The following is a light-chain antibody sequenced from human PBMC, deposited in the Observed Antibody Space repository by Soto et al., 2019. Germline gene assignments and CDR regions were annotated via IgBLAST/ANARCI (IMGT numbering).Light chain of an antibody. CDR2: RDD. J-gene: IGLJ3*02. CDR1: SSNIGSKF. CDR3: AAWDVGLSGV. V-gene: IGLV1-47*01. Sequence: QTVVTQPPSASGTPGQRVTISCSGSSSNIGSKFVYWYQQLPGTAPKLLIYRDDQRPSGVPDRYSGSKSGTSASLAISGLRSEDEGDYYCAAWDVGLSGVLGGGNQVTVL.